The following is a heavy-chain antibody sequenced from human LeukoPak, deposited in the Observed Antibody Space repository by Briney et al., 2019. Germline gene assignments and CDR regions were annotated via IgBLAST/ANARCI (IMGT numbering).Heavy chain of an antibody. D-gene: IGHD3-22*01. CDR2: IRGSGGST. CDR3: AKVLGYGDSSYGYFDL. J-gene: IGHJ2*01. V-gene: IGHV3-23*01. Sequence: PGGSLRLSCAASGFTFTSYAMSWVRQAPGKGLEWVSAIRGSGGSTNYADSVRGRFTISRDNSKNTLYLQMNSLRAEDTAVYYCAKVLGYGDSSYGYFDLWGRGTLVTVSS. CDR1: GFTFTSYA.